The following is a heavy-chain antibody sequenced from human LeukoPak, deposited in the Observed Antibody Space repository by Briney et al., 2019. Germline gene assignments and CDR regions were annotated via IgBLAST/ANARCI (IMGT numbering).Heavy chain of an antibody. V-gene: IGHV4-39*07. J-gene: IGHJ5*02. D-gene: IGHD3-10*01. CDR2: INHSGST. CDR3: ARGGSSGRKFDP. CDR1: GGSISSGGYY. Sequence: SETLSLTCTVSGGSISSGGYYWSWIRQPPGKGLEWIGEINHSGSTNYNPSLKSRVTISVDTSKNQFSLKLSSVTAADTAVYYCARGGSSGRKFDPWGQGTLVTVSS.